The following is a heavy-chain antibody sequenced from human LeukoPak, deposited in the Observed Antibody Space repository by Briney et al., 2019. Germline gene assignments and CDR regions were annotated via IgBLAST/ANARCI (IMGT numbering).Heavy chain of an antibody. CDR3: ARDPYYYGSGTKLSYFDY. CDR2: ISYDGSNK. D-gene: IGHD3-10*01. Sequence: GGSLRLSCAASGFTFSSYAMHWVRQAPRKGLEWVAVISYDGSNKYYADSVKGRFTISRDNSKNTLYLQMNSLRAEDTAVYYCARDPYYYGSGTKLSYFDYWGQGTLVTVSS. CDR1: GFTFSSYA. V-gene: IGHV3-30-3*01. J-gene: IGHJ4*02.